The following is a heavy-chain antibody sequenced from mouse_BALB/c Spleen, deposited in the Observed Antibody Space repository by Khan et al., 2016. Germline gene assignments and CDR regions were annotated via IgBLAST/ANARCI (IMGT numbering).Heavy chain of an antibody. V-gene: IGHV1-80*01. CDR1: GYAFSIYW. CDR2: IYPGDGDT. J-gene: IGHJ2*01. D-gene: IGHD2-3*01. Sequence: QVQLQQSGAELVRPGSSVKISCKASGYAFSIYWMNWVKQRPGQGLEWIGQIYPGDGDTDYTGKFKDKATLTADKFSSTAYMPLSSPTSEDSAVYFWARSGDGYDYWGQGTTLTVSS. CDR3: ARSGDGYDY.